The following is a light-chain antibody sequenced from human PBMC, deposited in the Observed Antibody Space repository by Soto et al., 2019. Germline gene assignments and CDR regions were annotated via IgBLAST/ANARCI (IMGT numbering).Light chain of an antibody. CDR1: QSVSSN. CDR3: QQYNNWPQT. J-gene: IGKJ1*01. CDR2: GAS. V-gene: IGKV3-15*01. Sequence: EIVMTQSPATLSVSPGERATLSCRASQSVSSNLAWYQQKPGQAPRLLIYGASTRATGIPARFSGSGSGTEFTITISSQQSEDFAVYYCQQYNNWPQTFGQGTKVEIK.